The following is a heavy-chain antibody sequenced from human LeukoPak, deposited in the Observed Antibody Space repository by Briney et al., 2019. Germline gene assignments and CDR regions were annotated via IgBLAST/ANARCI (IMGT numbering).Heavy chain of an antibody. D-gene: IGHD6-19*01. CDR1: GFTFSDYY. J-gene: IGHJ4*02. CDR3: AREGGSGWYWRVDY. CDR2: ISSSSSTI. Sequence: GGSLRLSCAASGFTFSDYYMSWIRQASGKGLEWVSYISSSSSTIYYADSVKGRFTISRDNAKNSLYLQMNSLRAEDTAVYYCAREGGSGWYWRVDYWGQGTLVTVSS. V-gene: IGHV3-11*04.